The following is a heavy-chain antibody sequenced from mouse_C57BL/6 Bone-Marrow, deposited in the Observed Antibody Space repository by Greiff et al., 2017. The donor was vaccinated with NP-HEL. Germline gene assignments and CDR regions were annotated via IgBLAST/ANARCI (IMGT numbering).Heavy chain of an antibody. V-gene: IGHV10-1*01. CDR1: GFSFNTYA. J-gene: IGHJ1*03. Sequence: EVMLVESGGGLVQPKGSLKLSCAASGFSFNTYAMNWVRQAPGKGLEWVARIRSKSNNYATYYADSVKDRFTISRDDSESMLYLQMNNLKTEDTAMYDCVRNYYGYDVGYFDVWGTGTTVTVSS. D-gene: IGHD2-2*01. CDR3: VRNYYGYDVGYFDV. CDR2: IRSKSNNYAT.